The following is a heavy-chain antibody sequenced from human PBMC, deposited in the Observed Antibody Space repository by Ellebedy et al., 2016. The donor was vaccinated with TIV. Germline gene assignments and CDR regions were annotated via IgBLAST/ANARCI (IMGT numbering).Heavy chain of an antibody. CDR1: GFTFSGSH. CDR2: VRSNTDNFAT. Sequence: AGSLRLSXPASGFTFSGSHMHWVRQAPGKGLEWVGHVRSNTDNFATAYAASVKGRFTISRDDSKNTAFLQMNRLKSEDTAVYYCTRQTDSCHDYWGQGTLVTVSS. CDR3: TRQTDSCHDY. J-gene: IGHJ4*02. V-gene: IGHV3-73*01. D-gene: IGHD2-2*01.